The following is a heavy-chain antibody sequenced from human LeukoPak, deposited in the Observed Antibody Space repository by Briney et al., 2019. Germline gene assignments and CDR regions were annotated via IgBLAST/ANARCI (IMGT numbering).Heavy chain of an antibody. D-gene: IGHD3-9*01. CDR1: GFTFGNYA. CDR2: IRTKINGGTT. V-gene: IGHV3-49*03. CDR3: ARDRDDDILTGYNDY. J-gene: IGHJ4*02. Sequence: GGSLRLSCTTSGFTFGNYAVTWFRQAPGKGLEWVGFIRTKINGGTTEYAASVEGRFTISRNDSKTIAYLQMNSLRAEDTAVYYCARDRDDDILTGYNDYWGQGTLVTVSS.